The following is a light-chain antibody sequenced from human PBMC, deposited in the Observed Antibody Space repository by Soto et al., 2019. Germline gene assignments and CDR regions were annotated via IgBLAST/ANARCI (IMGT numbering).Light chain of an antibody. J-gene: IGLJ3*02. V-gene: IGLV1-47*01. CDR3: AAWDDSVTGV. CDR2: NNN. Sequence: QSVLTQPPSASGTPGQTVTISCSGSSSNIGSDDVYSYQQFQGTAPRLLIYNNNRQPSGVPDRFSGSKSGTSASLAISGLRSEDEADYYCAAWDDSVTGVFGAGTKLTVL. CDR1: SSNIGSDD.